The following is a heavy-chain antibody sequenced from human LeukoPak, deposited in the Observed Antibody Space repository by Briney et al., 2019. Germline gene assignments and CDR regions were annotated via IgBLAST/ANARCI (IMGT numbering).Heavy chain of an antibody. CDR2: IKQDGGQK. CDR3: AREAHAFDI. CDR1: GFTFNSYW. V-gene: IGHV3-7*01. Sequence: GGSLRLSCAASGFTFNSYWMSWVRQAPGKGLEWVANIKQDGGQKFYVDSVKGRFTISRDNAKNSLYLQMNSLRAEDTAVYYCAREAHAFDIWGQGTMVTVSS. J-gene: IGHJ3*02.